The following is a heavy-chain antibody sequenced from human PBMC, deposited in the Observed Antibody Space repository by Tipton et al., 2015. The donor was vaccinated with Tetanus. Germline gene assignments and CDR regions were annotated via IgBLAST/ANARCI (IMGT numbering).Heavy chain of an antibody. D-gene: IGHD3-10*01. CDR2: ISGPGGTS. Sequence: SLRLSCAASGFTFSSNAMCWVRQAPGKGLEWVSAISGPGGTSYYADSVKGRFTISRDNAKNSLYLQMNSLRAEDTSVYYCATGVTLDYWGQGTLVTVSS. CDR1: GFTFSSNA. CDR3: ATGVTLDY. J-gene: IGHJ4*02. V-gene: IGHV3-23*01.